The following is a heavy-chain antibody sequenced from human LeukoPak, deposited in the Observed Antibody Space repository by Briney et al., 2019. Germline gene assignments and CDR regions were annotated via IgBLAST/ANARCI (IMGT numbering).Heavy chain of an antibody. Sequence: ASVKVSCKASGYSFTSYGISWVRQAPGQGLEWMGWIDTYNGNTNYAQNVQGRVTMTTDTATSTAYMELRSLRSDDTAVYFCARVITMVRGVILPVSGFDYWGQGTLVTVSS. CDR1: GYSFTSYG. D-gene: IGHD3-10*01. CDR2: IDTYNGNT. J-gene: IGHJ4*02. CDR3: ARVITMVRGVILPVSGFDY. V-gene: IGHV1-18*01.